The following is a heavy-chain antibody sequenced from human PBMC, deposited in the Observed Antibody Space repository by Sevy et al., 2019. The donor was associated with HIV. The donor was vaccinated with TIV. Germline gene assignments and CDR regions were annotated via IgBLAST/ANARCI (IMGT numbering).Heavy chain of an antibody. CDR1: GFIFGDYY. V-gene: IGHV3-30-3*01. CDR3: ARQGSSWTFDP. J-gene: IGHJ5*02. D-gene: IGHD6-13*01. CDR2: IAYDESTK. Sequence: GGSLRLSCEASGFIFGDYYMSWIRQAPGKGLEWVSVIAYDESTKYYGDSVRGRFTISRDNSKNTLYLQMNSLREEDTGVYYCARQGSSWTFDPWGQGTLVTVSS.